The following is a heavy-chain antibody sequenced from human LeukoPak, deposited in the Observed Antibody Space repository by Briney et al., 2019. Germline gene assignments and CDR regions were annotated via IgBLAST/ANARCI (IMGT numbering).Heavy chain of an antibody. CDR3: AKDAYYGSGGYHGYFDY. J-gene: IGHJ4*02. Sequence: GGSLRLSCAASGFTFSSYAMSWVRQAPGKGLEWVSAIGGTGGSTYYADSVKGRFTISRDNSKNTLSLQMNSLRAEDTAVYYCAKDAYYGSGGYHGYFDYWGQGTLVTVSS. CDR1: GFTFSSYA. D-gene: IGHD3-10*01. CDR2: IGGTGGST. V-gene: IGHV3-23*01.